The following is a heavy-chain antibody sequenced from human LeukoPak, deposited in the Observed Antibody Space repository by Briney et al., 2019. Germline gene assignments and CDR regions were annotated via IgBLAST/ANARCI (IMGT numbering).Heavy chain of an antibody. V-gene: IGHV1-2*02. D-gene: IGHD2-2*01. CDR2: INPNSGGT. J-gene: IGHJ6*03. Sequence: ASVKVSCKASGYTFTGYYMHWVRQAPGQGLEWMGWINPNSGGTNYAQKFQGRVTMTRDTSISTAYMELSRLRSDDTAVYYCARGGECSSTSCYGDYYYYYYMDVWGKGTTVTVSS. CDR3: ARGGECSSTSCYGDYYYYYYMDV. CDR1: GYTFTGYY.